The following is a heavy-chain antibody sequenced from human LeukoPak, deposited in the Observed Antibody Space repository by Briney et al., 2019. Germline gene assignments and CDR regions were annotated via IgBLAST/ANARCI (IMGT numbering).Heavy chain of an antibody. CDR2: INWSGGST. D-gene: IGHD1-14*01. V-gene: IGHV3-20*04. CDR3: ARAPITGPFYFDY. CDR1: GFAFAEHG. Sequence: GGSLRLSCTASGFAFAEHGMSWVRQVPGKGLEWVSGINWSGGSTGYADPLRGRFTISRDNAKNSLYLQMDSLRAEDTALYYCARAPITGPFYFDYWGQGTLVTVSS. J-gene: IGHJ4*02.